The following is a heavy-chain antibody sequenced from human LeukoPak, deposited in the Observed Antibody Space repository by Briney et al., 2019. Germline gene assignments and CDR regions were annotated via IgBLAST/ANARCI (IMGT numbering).Heavy chain of an antibody. J-gene: IGHJ4*02. CDR2: IYYSGST. CDR1: GGSISSGDYY. D-gene: IGHD6-19*01. Sequence: KASQTLSLTCTVSGGSISSGDYYWSWIRQPPGKGLEWIGYIYYSGSTNYNPSLKSRVTISVDTSKNQFSLKLSSVTAADTAVYYCARDPGSGWYPYWGQGTLVTVSS. V-gene: IGHV4-61*08. CDR3: ARDPGSGWYPY.